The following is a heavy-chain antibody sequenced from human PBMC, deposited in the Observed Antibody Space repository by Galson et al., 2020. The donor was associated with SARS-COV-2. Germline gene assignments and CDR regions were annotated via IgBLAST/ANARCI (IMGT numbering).Heavy chain of an antibody. D-gene: IGHD2-21*01. J-gene: IGHJ3*01. CDR1: GFTFSNYV. CDR3: AKDRFPAGDGDDEAFDV. V-gene: IGHV3-23*01. CDR2: ISGSGGVRT. Sequence: GGSLRLSCAASGFTFSNYVMSWVRQAPGKGLEWVSAISGSGGVRTSYADSVRGRFTISRDNSKKTLFLQMNSLRAEDTAVYYCAKDRFPAGDGDDEAFDVWGQGTMVTVSS.